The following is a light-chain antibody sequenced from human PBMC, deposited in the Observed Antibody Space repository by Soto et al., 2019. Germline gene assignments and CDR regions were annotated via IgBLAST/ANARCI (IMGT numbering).Light chain of an antibody. CDR2: GAS. J-gene: IGKJ1*01. CDR3: QQYNNSPWT. V-gene: IGKV3-15*01. CDR1: QSVSSN. Sequence: EIVMTQSPATLSVSPGERATLSCRASQSVSSNLAWYQQKPGQAPRLLIYGASTRSTGIPARFSGSGSGTEFTLTISILQSEEFAVYYCQQYNNSPWTFGQGTTVEIK.